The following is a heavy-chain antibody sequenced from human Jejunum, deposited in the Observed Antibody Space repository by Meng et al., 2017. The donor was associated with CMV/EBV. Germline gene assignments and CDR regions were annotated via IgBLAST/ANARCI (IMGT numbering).Heavy chain of an antibody. D-gene: IGHD1-26*01. J-gene: IGHJ5*02. CDR1: ANTFTDYY. Sequence: SANTFTDYYIHWVRQAPGQGPEWMGWINTNNGGTNYVQKFQGRVTITRDTSISTAYMDLNRLTSDDTAVYYCARGVGSVDPRFDPWGQGTPVTVSS. CDR3: ARGVGSVDPRFDP. CDR2: INTNNGGT. V-gene: IGHV1-2*02.